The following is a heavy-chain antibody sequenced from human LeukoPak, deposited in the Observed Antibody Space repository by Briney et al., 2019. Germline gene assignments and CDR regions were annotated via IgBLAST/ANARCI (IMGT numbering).Heavy chain of an antibody. D-gene: IGHD6-6*01. Sequence: ASVKVSCKASGYTFTSYYMHWVRQAPGQGLEWTGIINPSGGSTSYAQKFQGRVTMARDTSTSTVYMELSSLRSEDTAVYYCARSSSSSVPLDYWGQGTLVTVSS. CDR3: ARSSSSSVPLDY. CDR1: GYTFTSYY. CDR2: INPSGGST. J-gene: IGHJ4*02. V-gene: IGHV1-46*03.